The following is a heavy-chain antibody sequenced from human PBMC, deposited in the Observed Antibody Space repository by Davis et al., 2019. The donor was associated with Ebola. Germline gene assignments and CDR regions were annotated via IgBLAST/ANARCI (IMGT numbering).Heavy chain of an antibody. J-gene: IGHJ4*02. CDR3: ARRDYDSSGYYTN. D-gene: IGHD3-22*01. CDR2: IYYSGST. V-gene: IGHV4-31*03. Sequence: PSETLSLTCTVSGGSISSGGYYWSWIRQHPGKGLEWIGYIYYSGSTYYNPSLKSRVTISVDTSKNQFSLKLSSVTAADTAVYYCARRDYDSSGYYTNWGQGTLVTVSS. CDR1: GGSISSGGYY.